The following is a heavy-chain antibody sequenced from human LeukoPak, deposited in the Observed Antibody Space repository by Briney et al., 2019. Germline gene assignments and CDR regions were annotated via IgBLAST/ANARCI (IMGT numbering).Heavy chain of an antibody. J-gene: IGHJ4*02. CDR2: IYYSGST. CDR1: GGSISSSSYY. CDR3: ARRNYDILTGYYGGGFDY. V-gene: IGHV4-39*01. Sequence: SETLSLTCTVSGGSISSSSYYWGWIRQPPGKGLEWIGSIYYSGSTYYNPSLKSRVTISVDTSKNQFSLKLSSVTAADTAVYYCARRNYDILTGYYGGGFDYWGQGTLVTVSS. D-gene: IGHD3-9*01.